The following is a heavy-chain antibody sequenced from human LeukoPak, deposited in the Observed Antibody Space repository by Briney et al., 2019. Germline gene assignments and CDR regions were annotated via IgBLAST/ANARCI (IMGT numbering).Heavy chain of an antibody. D-gene: IGHD2-21*01. CDR1: GFTFSSYW. Sequence: QSGGSLRLSCAASGFTFSSYWMHWVRQAPGKGLVWVSRINTYGSSTSYADSVKGRFTISRDNAKNTLYLQVNSLRAEDTAVYYCARESRENIVVDYWGQGTLVTVSS. CDR3: ARESRENIVVDY. V-gene: IGHV3-74*01. J-gene: IGHJ4*02. CDR2: INTYGSST.